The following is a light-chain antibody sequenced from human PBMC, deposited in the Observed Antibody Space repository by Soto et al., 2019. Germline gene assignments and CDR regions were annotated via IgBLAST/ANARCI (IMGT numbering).Light chain of an antibody. CDR2: DAS. V-gene: IGKV3-11*01. CDR1: PSVSIF. J-gene: IGKJ1*01. CDR3: QQRNNWPWT. Sequence: ETVLTQSPATLSLSPGERATLSCRASPSVSIFLAWYQQKPGQAPRLLMYDASTRATGIPARCSGSGSGTDFTLTISSLEPEDSAVYYCQQRNNWPWTFGQGTKVEIK.